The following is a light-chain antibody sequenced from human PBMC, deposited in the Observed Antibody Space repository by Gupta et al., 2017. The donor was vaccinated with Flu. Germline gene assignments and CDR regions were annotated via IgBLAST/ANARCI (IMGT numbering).Light chain of an antibody. Sequence: RTALSCGSSVSFSHSLAWYQQKPGQAPRLLLYESSDRAIGIPARFSGSGSGTDFTLTISNLDPEDFAVYYCHQRFYCLSTTFGQGTRLEI. CDR1: VSFSHS. CDR2: ESS. V-gene: IGKV3-11*01. CDR3: HQRFYCLSTT. J-gene: IGKJ5*01.